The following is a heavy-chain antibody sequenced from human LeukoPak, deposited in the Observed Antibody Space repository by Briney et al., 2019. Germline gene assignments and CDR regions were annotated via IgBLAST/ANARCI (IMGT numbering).Heavy chain of an antibody. CDR1: GFTFGDYA. J-gene: IGHJ4*02. V-gene: IGHV3-49*04. CDR3: TRSYYDFWSGYPLYYFDY. CDR2: IRSKAYGGTT. Sequence: GGSLRLSCTASGFTFGDYAMSWVRQAPGKGLEWVGFIRSKAYGGTTEYAASVKGRFTISRDDSKSIAYLQMNSLKTEDTAVYYCTRSYYDFWSGYPLYYFDYWGQGTLVTVSS. D-gene: IGHD3-3*01.